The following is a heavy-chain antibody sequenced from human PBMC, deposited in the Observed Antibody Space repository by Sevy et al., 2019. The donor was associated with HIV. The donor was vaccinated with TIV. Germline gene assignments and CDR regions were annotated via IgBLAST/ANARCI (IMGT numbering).Heavy chain of an antibody. J-gene: IGHJ4*02. CDR3: TRWKAAQSIFDY. CDR1: GFTFGDYC. CDR2: LNSDVYGGTV. V-gene: IGHV3-49*04. D-gene: IGHD6-13*01. Sequence: GGSLRLSCTASGFTFGDYCMSWVRQAPGKGLEWVAFLNSDVYGGTVDHAASVRGRFVISSDDSKTIAYLQMNDLKTEDTGVYYCTRWKAAQSIFDYWGQGALVTVSS.